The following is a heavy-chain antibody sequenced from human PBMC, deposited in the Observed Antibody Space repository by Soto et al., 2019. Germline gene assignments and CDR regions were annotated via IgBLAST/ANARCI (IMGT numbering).Heavy chain of an antibody. D-gene: IGHD2-2*01. CDR2: IYYSGST. CDR3: ARGEWNCSSTSCYLQFDP. V-gene: IGHV4-59*01. Sequence: SETLSLTCTVSGGSISSYYWSWIRQPPGTGLEWIGYIYYSGSTNYNPSLKSRVTISVDTSKNQFSLKLSSVTAADTAVYYCARGEWNCSSTSCYLQFDPWGQGTLVTVSS. CDR1: GGSISSYY. J-gene: IGHJ5*02.